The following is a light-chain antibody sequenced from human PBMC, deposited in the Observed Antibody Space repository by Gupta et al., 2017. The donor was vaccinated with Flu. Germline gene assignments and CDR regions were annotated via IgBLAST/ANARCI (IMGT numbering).Light chain of an antibody. V-gene: IGLV1-47*01. J-gene: IGLJ2*01. CDR1: GSNSGRYY. Sequence: RVNISWSGGGSNSGRYYVYWFRQLPGTAPTLLIYRNIQRSSGAPDRFSASKSGTSASLAISGLRSEDEADYYCATWDGSLSGWIFGGGTKLTVL. CDR2: RNI. CDR3: ATWDGSLSGWI.